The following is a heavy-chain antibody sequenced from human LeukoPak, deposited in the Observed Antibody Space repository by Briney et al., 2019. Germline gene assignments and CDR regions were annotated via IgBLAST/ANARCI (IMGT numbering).Heavy chain of an antibody. CDR1: GFSFSSYE. J-gene: IGHJ4*02. Sequence: GGSLRLSCAASGFSFSSYEWNWVRQAPGKGLEWVSYIDTSGSTTFYADSVKGRFTTSRDNAKNSLFLQMNSLRAEDTAVYYCARAVQITMIVVAPLDYWGQGTLVTVSS. V-gene: IGHV3-48*03. CDR3: ARAVQITMIVVAPLDY. CDR2: IDTSGSTT. D-gene: IGHD3-22*01.